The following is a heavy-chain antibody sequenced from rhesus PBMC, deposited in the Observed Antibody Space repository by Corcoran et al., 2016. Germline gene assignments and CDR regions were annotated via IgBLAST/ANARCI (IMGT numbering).Heavy chain of an antibody. D-gene: IGHD5-42*01. CDR1: GFSISTTGTG. Sequence: QVTLKESGPALVKPTQTPTLTCTFSGFSISTTGTGVGWIRQPPGKALEWLASIYWNDIKYYSTSLKSRLTISKDTSKNQVVLTMTNMDPVDTATYYCARVRGGQFDYWGQGVLVTVSS. V-gene: IGHV2-95*01. CDR2: IYWNDIK. J-gene: IGHJ4*01. CDR3: ARVRGGQFDY.